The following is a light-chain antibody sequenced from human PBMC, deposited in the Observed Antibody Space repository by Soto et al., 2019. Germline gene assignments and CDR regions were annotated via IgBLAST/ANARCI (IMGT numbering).Light chain of an antibody. CDR2: EVT. CDR1: SGDIGSYTY. CDR3: SSYTSDTSPYV. J-gene: IGLJ1*01. Sequence: QSALTQPASVSGSPGQSITISCTGTSGDIGSYTYVSWYQQYPGKAPKLLISEVTNRPSGVSNRFSGSKSGNTASLTISGLQADDEGDYYCSSYTSDTSPYVFGTGTKLTVL. V-gene: IGLV2-14*01.